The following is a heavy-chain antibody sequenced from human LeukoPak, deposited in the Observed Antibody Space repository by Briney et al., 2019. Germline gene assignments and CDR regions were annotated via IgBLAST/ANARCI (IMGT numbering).Heavy chain of an antibody. D-gene: IGHD6-13*01. V-gene: IGHV3-21*01. J-gene: IGHJ4*02. CDR2: ITSSSSDI. CDR1: GFTFSIYS. Sequence: GGSLRLSCAASGFTFSIYSMNWVRQAPGKGLEGVSCITSSSSDIYYADSVKGRFTISRDDAKNSLYLQMNSLRAEDTAVYYCARDISGSWFFDYWGQGTLVTVSS. CDR3: ARDISGSWFFDY.